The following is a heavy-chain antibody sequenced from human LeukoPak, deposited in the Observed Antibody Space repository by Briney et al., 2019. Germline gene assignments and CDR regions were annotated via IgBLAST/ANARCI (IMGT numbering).Heavy chain of an antibody. D-gene: IGHD2-15*01. CDR2: IYYSGST. Sequence: SETLSLTCTVSGGSISSRTYYWGWIRQPPWKGLEWIGSIYYSGSTYYNPSLKSRVSVSVDTSKNQFSLKVSSVTAADTAVYYCARLVGAATDPFDYWGQGTLVTVSS. V-gene: IGHV4-39*01. J-gene: IGHJ4*02. CDR3: ARLVGAATDPFDY. CDR1: GGSISSRTYY.